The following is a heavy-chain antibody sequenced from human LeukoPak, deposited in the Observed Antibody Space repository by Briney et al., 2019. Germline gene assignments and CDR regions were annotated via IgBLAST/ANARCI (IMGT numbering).Heavy chain of an antibody. Sequence: ASVKVSCKDSGYTFTSYDINWVRLATGQGLEWMGWMNPNSGNTGYAQKFQGRVAMIRNTSISTAYMELRSLRSDDTAVYYCARDDHWVSGYDRLLYYFDYWGQGTLVTVSS. D-gene: IGHD5-12*01. J-gene: IGHJ4*02. CDR2: MNPNSGNT. V-gene: IGHV1-8*01. CDR1: GYTFTSYD. CDR3: ARDDHWVSGYDRLLYYFDY.